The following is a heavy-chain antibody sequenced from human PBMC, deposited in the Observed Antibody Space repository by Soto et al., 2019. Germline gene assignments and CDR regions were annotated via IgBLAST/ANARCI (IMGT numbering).Heavy chain of an antibody. CDR3: ARRKGPYVGKVDYWYFAL. Sequence: QLQLQESGPGLVKPSETLSLTCTVSGGSISSSSYYWGWIRQPPGKGLEWIGSIYYSGSTYYNPSLKSRVTISVDXXKXQXXLKLSSVTAADTAVYYCARRKGPYVGKVDYWYFALWGRGTLVTVSS. D-gene: IGHD3-10*02. V-gene: IGHV4-39*01. CDR1: GGSISSSSYY. J-gene: IGHJ2*01. CDR2: IYYSGST.